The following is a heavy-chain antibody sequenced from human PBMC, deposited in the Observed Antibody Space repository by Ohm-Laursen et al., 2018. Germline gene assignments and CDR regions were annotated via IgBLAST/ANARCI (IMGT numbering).Heavy chain of an antibody. CDR3: ARTFYYDFWSGAYYYYGMDV. J-gene: IGHJ6*02. Sequence: GASVKVSCKASGYTFTSYDINWVRQATGQGLEWMGWMNPNSGNTGYAQKFQGRVTMTRNTSISTAYMELSSLRSEDTAVYYCARTFYYDFWSGAYYYYGMDVWGQGTTVTVSS. CDR1: GYTFTSYD. V-gene: IGHV1-8*01. CDR2: MNPNSGNT. D-gene: IGHD3-3*01.